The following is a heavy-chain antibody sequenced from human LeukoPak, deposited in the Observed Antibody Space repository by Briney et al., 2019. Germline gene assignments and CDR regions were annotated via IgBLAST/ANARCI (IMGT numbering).Heavy chain of an antibody. V-gene: IGHV1-2*02. J-gene: IGHJ6*02. CDR2: INPNSGGT. CDR3: ARDTRRYYYDSSGDYYYYGMDV. D-gene: IGHD3-22*01. CDR1: GYTFNGYY. Sequence: ASVKVSCKASGYTFNGYYIHWVRQAPGQGLEWMGWINPNSGGTNYAQKFQGRVTMTRDTSISTAYMELSRLRSDDTAVYYCARDTRRYYYDSSGDYYYYGMDVWGQGTTVTVSS.